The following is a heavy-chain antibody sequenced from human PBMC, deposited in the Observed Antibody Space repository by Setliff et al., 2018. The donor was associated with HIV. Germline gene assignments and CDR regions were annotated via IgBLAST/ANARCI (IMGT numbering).Heavy chain of an antibody. CDR3: AREGIWAGLDS. D-gene: IGHD3-16*01. Sequence: SETLSLTCAVSGVSITSATYYWSWIRHSPGKGLEWIGYIDYSGSAFYNPSLKSRLTISRDTSKNQFSLRMKSVTAADTAVYYCAREGIWAGLDSWGQGTLVTV. V-gene: IGHV4-31*11. CDR1: GVSITSATYY. CDR2: IDYSGSA. J-gene: IGHJ4*02.